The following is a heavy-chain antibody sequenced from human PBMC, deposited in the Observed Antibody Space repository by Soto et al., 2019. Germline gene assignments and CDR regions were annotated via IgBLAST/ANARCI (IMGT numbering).Heavy chain of an antibody. CDR3: ASYGSGSYKYYFDS. CDR2: IFYSGAT. Sequence: SETLSLTCTVSGGSISSSTYYWGWIRQPPGKGLEWIGNIFYSGATYYNPSLKSRVTVSVDTSKNQFSLKLSSVTAADTAVYYCASYGSGSYKYYFDSWGQGILVT. D-gene: IGHD3-10*01. CDR1: GGSISSSTYY. J-gene: IGHJ4*02. V-gene: IGHV4-39*01.